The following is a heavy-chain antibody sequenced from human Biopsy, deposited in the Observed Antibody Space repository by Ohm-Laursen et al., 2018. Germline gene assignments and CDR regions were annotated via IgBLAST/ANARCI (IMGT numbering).Heavy chain of an antibody. CDR1: GFTFSDYS. J-gene: IGHJ4*02. Sequence: GSLRLSCAASGFTFSDYSMNWVRRAPGKGLEWVSSISSSTSYIYYADSVKGRFTVSRDNAKNSLYLQMNSLRAEDTAVYYCARVRLVRKIISQPGDYWGQGTLVTVSS. D-gene: IGHD3-10*01. CDR2: ISSSTSYI. CDR3: ARVRLVRKIISQPGDY. V-gene: IGHV3-21*01.